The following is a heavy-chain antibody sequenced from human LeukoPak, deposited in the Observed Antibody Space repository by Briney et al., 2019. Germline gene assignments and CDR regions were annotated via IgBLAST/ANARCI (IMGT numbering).Heavy chain of an antibody. V-gene: IGHV3-23*01. CDR1: GFTFSNYA. J-gene: IGHJ4*02. CDR2: ISNSGDAT. Sequence: TGGSLRLSCAASGFTFSNYAMSWVRQAPGKGLEWVSTISNSGDATYYADSVKGRFTISRDNSKNTLYLQMNSLRAEDTAVYYCASSGSYRFDYWGQGTLVTVSS. D-gene: IGHD1-26*01. CDR3: ASSGSYRFDY.